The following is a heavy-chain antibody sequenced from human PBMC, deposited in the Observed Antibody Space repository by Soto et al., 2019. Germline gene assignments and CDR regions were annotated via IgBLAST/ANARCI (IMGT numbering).Heavy chain of an antibody. V-gene: IGHV1-18*04. J-gene: IGHJ4*02. CDR2: ISAYNGNT. Sequence: ASVKVSCKASGYTFTSYGISWVRQAPGQGLEWMGWISAYNGNTNYAQKLQGRVTMTTDTSTSTAYMELRSLRAEDTAVYYCATEPPEVLDFDYWGQGTKVTVSS. CDR3: ATEPPEVLDFDY. D-gene: IGHD1-1*01. CDR1: GYTFTSYG.